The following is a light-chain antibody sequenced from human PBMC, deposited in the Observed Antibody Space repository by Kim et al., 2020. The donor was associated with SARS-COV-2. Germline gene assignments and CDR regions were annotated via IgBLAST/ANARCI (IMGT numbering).Light chain of an antibody. J-gene: IGKJ1*01. CDR3: QQYGSSPRT. V-gene: IGKV3-20*01. Sequence: APGKRATLSSMPGQSIGSSYLAWYQQQPGQTPRLLIYGASSRATGIPDRFSGSESGTDFTLPISRLEPEDFAMCCCQQYGSSPRTFGQGTQVDIK. CDR2: GAS. CDR1: QSIGSSY.